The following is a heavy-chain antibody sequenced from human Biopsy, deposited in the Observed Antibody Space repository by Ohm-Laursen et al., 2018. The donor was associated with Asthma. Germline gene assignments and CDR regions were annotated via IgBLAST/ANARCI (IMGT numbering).Heavy chain of an antibody. Sequence: SVKVSCKASGYNFISFAIHWVRQAPGQRLEWMGWVNTGNGDTKYSQKFQGRVTITRDTSASTAYMELRSLRSEDTATYYCARTYCDFLTGQVKDVFGVWGQGTMVTVSS. CDR1: GYNFISFA. J-gene: IGHJ3*01. CDR3: ARTYCDFLTGQVKDVFGV. D-gene: IGHD3-9*01. CDR2: VNTGNGDT. V-gene: IGHV1-3*04.